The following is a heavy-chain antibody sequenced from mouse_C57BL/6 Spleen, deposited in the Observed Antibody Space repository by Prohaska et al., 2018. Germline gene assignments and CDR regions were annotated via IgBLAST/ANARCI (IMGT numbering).Heavy chain of an antibody. J-gene: IGHJ4*01. V-gene: IGHV4-1*01. CDR1: GIDFSRYW. CDR2: SNPDSRTI. CDR3: ARLLGDY. Sequence: EVKLLQSGGGLVQPGGSLKLSCAASGIDFSRYWMSWVRRDPGKGLEWYGESNPDSRTINYAPSLKDKFSNSRDNAKNTLYLQMSKVRSDDTALYYCARLLGDYWGQGTSVTVSS.